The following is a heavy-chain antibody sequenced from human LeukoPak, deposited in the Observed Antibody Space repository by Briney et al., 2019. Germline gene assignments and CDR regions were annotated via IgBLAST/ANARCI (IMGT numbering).Heavy chain of an antibody. V-gene: IGHV1-2*02. CDR3: ARAGESNPFGGHY. CDR1: GYTFTGYF. J-gene: IGHJ4*02. Sequence: ASVKVSCKASGYTFTGYFMHWVRQAPGQGLEWMGWINTNSGGTNYAQKFQGRVTMTRDTSISTAYMELSRLTCDDTAVYYCARAGESNPFGGHYWGQGTLVTVSS. CDR2: INTNSGGT. D-gene: IGHD3-16*01.